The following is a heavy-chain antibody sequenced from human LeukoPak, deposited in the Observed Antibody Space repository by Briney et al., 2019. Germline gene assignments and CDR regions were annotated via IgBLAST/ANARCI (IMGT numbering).Heavy chain of an antibody. J-gene: IGHJ3*02. CDR1: GFTISSYW. CDR3: ARDRSYYDSSEFDI. CDR2: IKQDGSEN. D-gene: IGHD3-22*01. Sequence: PGGSLRLSCTASGFTISSYWMSWVRQAPGKGLEWVANIKQDGSENYYVDSVKGRFTISRDNAKSSVYLQMNSLRAEDTVVYYWARDRSYYDSSEFDIWGQGTMVTVSS. V-gene: IGHV3-7*01.